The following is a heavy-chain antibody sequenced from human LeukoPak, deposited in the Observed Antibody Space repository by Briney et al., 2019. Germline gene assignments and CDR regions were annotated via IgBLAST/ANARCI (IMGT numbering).Heavy chain of an antibody. Sequence: ASVKVSCKVSGNSLTEMSMHWVRQAPGKGLEWMGGFDPENGETLYAQKFQGRVTMTRDTSTSTVYMELSSLRSEDTAVYYCARDGARITMIVTNWFDPWGQGTLVTVSS. CDR3: ARDGARITMIVTNWFDP. D-gene: IGHD3-22*01. CDR2: FDPENGET. V-gene: IGHV1-24*01. CDR1: GNSLTEMS. J-gene: IGHJ5*02.